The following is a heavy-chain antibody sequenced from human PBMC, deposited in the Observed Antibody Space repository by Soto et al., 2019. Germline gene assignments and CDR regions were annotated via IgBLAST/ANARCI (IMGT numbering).Heavy chain of an antibody. D-gene: IGHD3-16*02. CDR1: GGSISSYY. Sequence: SETLSLTCTVSGGSISSYYWSWIRQPPGKGLEWIGYIYYSGSTNYNPSLKSRVTIPVDTSKNQFSLKLSSVTAADTAVYYCAQLRYDYIWGSYRSEYYFDYWGQGTLVTVS. J-gene: IGHJ4*02. V-gene: IGHV4-59*01. CDR2: IYYSGST. CDR3: AQLRYDYIWGSYRSEYYFDY.